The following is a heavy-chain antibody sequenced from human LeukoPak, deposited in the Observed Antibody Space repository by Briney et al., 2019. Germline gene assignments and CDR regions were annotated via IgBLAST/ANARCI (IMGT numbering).Heavy chain of an antibody. CDR2: IYHSGST. V-gene: IGHV4-30-2*01. Sequence: SQTLSLTCAVSGGSISSGGYSWSWIRQPPGTGLEWIGYIYHSGSTYYNLSHKSRVTIPVYRSKNQFSLKLSSVTAADTAVYYWAKVRGGAPDYWGQGTLVTVSS. CDR1: GGSISSGGYS. J-gene: IGHJ4*02. D-gene: IGHD3-10*01. CDR3: AKVRGGAPDY.